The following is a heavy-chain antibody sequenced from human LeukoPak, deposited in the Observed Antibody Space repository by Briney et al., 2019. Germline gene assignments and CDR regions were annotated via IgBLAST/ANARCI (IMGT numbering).Heavy chain of an antibody. CDR1: GYTFTSYS. CDR3: ARHDSYSSSFPYNWFDP. D-gene: IGHD6-13*01. J-gene: IGHJ5*02. CDR2: IIPLFGAP. V-gene: IGHV1-69*06. Sequence: GASVKVSCKTSGYTFTSYSINWVRQAPGQGLEWMGGIIPLFGAPNYAQKFQGRVTITADKSTTTAYMELSSLRSEDTAVYFCARHDSYSSSFPYNWFDPWGQGTLVTVSS.